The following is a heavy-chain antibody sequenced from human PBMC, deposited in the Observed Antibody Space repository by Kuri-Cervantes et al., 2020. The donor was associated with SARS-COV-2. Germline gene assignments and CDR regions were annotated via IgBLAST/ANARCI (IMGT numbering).Heavy chain of an antibody. CDR2: ISSSGSTI. J-gene: IGHJ6*02. Sequence: AGSLRLSCAAYGFTFSSYALSWVRQAPGKGLEWVSAISSSGSTIYYADSVKGRFTISRDNSKNTLYLQMNSLRAEDTAVYYCARDYHYYGSGSYARYYYYGMDVWGQGITVTVSS. V-gene: IGHV3-23*01. CDR1: GFTFSSYA. CDR3: ARDYHYYGSGSYARYYYYGMDV. D-gene: IGHD3-10*01.